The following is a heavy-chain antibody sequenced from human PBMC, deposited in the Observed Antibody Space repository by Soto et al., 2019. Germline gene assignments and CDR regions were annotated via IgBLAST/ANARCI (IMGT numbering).Heavy chain of an antibody. J-gene: IGHJ4*02. CDR3: ARDRYDSSNYFSF. Sequence: QVQLVQSGAAVKKPGASVKVSCKASGYSFSRYDINWVRQAAGQGLEWMGWMNPNSGNTGYAQKFQGRVTMTRDTSISTAYMELSSLRSEDTAVYYCARDRYDSSNYFSFWGQGTLVTVSS. CDR1: GYSFSRYD. D-gene: IGHD3-22*01. CDR2: MNPNSGNT. V-gene: IGHV1-8*01.